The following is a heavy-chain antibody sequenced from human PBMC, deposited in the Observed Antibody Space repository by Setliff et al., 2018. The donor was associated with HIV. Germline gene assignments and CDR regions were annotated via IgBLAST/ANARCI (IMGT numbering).Heavy chain of an antibody. J-gene: IGHJ4*02. V-gene: IGHV4-39*01. CDR2: FYSSGST. CDR3: ARVFYIREYYDILTGSLGYYFDY. D-gene: IGHD3-9*01. CDR1: GASLTDTNTFYY. Sequence: PSETLSLTCTVSGASLTDTNTFYYWPWIRQSPGKGLEWVGSFYSSGSTYYNPSLKSRVTISVDTSKNQFSLKLSSVTAADTAVYYCARVFYIREYYDILTGSLGYYFDYWGQGTLVTVSS.